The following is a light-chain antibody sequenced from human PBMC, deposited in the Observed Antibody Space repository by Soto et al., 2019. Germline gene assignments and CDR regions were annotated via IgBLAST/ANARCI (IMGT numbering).Light chain of an antibody. J-gene: IGKJ5*01. CDR1: QNVFTN. Sequence: VMTPSPATLSVSPGESATLSCRASQNVFTNVAWYQQKPGQAPRLLIYGASTRATGVPARFSGSGSATEFTLTISSLQSEDFAVYYCQQYEDWPPITFGQGTRLEI. CDR2: GAS. CDR3: QQYEDWPPIT. V-gene: IGKV3-15*01.